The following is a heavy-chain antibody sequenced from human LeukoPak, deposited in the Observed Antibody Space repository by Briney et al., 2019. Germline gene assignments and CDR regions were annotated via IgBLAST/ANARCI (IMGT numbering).Heavy chain of an antibody. CDR3: ASNSVAGKVLVFDY. CDR2: IYYSGST. CDR1: GGSISSGGYS. Sequence: SETLSLTCTVSGGSISSGGYSWSWIRQHPGKGLEWIGYIYYSGSTYYNPSLKSRVTISVDTSKNQLSLKLSSVTAADTAVYYCASNSVAGKVLVFDYWGQGTLVTVSS. J-gene: IGHJ4*02. D-gene: IGHD6-19*01. V-gene: IGHV4-31*03.